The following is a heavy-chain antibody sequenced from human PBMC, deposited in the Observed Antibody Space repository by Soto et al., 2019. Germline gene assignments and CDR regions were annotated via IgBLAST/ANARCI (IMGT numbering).Heavy chain of an antibody. D-gene: IGHD5-18*01. Sequence: GGSLRLSCAASGFTFSGYWMSWVRQAPGKGLQWLANIKQDGSEEYYVDSVKGRFTISRDNAKNSLYLQMNSLRAEDTAVYYCAREXAYSQGFPRKYYFNMDVWGQGTTVTVSS. CDR1: GFTFSGYW. CDR2: IKQDGSEE. V-gene: IGHV3-7*03. CDR3: AREXAYSQGFPRKYYFNMDV. J-gene: IGHJ6*02.